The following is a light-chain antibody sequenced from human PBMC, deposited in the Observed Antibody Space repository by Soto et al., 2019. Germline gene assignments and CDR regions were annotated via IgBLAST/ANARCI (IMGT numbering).Light chain of an antibody. Sequence: QSVLTQPPSASETPGQRVTFSCSGDTSNIGNNPVNWYQQVPGTAPRLLIYNSNERPSGVPDRFSGSRSGTSASLAISGLQSEDEADCYCAAWDDSLNAWLFGGGTKVTVL. CDR3: AAWDDSLNAWL. J-gene: IGLJ3*02. CDR2: NSN. CDR1: TSNIGNNP. V-gene: IGLV1-44*01.